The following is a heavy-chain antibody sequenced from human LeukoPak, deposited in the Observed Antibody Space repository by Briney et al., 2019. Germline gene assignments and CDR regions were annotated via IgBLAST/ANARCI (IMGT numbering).Heavy chain of an antibody. CDR1: GGSISSYY. CDR2: IYDTGNT. V-gene: IGHV4-59*01. CDR3: ASATPSLLPGY. J-gene: IGHJ4*02. Sequence: SETLSLTCTVSGGSISSYYRGWVRQPPGKGLEWIGHIYDTGNTNYNPSLESRVTISVDTSKNQSTLRLTSVTAADTAVYFCASATPSLLPGYWGQGTLVTVSS. D-gene: IGHD3-22*01.